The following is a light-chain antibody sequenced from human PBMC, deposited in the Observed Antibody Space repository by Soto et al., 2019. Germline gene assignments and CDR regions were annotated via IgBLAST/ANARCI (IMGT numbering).Light chain of an antibody. CDR1: SGDVGAYDF. V-gene: IGLV2-14*01. Sequence: QSVLTQPASVSGSPGQSITISCTGTSGDVGAYDFVSWYQHHPGKAPRLVIYDVSRRPAGASDRFSGSKSGSTASLTISSLQAEDEADYYCVSFTVHYSYVFGTGTKVTVL. CDR3: VSFTVHYSYV. CDR2: DVS. J-gene: IGLJ1*01.